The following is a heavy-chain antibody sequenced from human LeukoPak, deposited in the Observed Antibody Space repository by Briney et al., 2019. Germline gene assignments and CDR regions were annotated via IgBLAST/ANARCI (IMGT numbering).Heavy chain of an antibody. CDR2: ISGSDGTT. D-gene: IGHD3-22*01. CDR1: GFTVTSNY. V-gene: IGHV3-23*01. Sequence: GGSLRLSCAASGFTVTSNYMSWVRQAPEKGLEWVSGISGSDGTTFYADSVKGRFTISRDNSKNTLFLQMNSLRAEDTAVYYCAKSAYDSSGYYPGGASDVWGQGTMVTVSS. CDR3: AKSAYDSSGYYPGGASDV. J-gene: IGHJ3*01.